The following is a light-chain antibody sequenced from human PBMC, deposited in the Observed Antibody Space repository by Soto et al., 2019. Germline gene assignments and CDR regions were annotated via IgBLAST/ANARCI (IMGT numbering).Light chain of an antibody. Sequence: DRQMTQSPSSLSASLGDRVTITCRSIQGLGVYLAWFQQKPGNVPKLLIYAASTLQSGVPSRFSRSGSGTDFTLTISSLQPEDFATYYRQKYNSAPLTFGGGTKVDIK. J-gene: IGKJ4*01. CDR2: AAS. V-gene: IGKV1-27*01. CDR1: QGLGVY. CDR3: QKYNSAPLT.